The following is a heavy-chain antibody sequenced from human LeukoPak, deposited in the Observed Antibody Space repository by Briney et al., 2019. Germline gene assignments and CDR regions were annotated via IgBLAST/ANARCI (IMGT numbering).Heavy chain of an antibody. CDR1: GFTFSSYA. J-gene: IGHJ5*02. Sequence: GGSLRLSCAASGFTFSSYAMSWVRQAPGKGLEGVSAISGSGGSTYYADSVKGRFTISRDNSKNTLYLQMNSLRAEDTAVYYCAKDTIAAAGTNWFDPWGQGTLVTVSS. CDR3: AKDTIAAAGTNWFDP. V-gene: IGHV3-23*01. D-gene: IGHD6-13*01. CDR2: ISGSGGST.